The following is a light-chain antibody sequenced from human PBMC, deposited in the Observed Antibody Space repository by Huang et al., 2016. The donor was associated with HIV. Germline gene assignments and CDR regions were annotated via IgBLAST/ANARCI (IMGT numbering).Light chain of an antibody. Sequence: DIQMTQSPSSLSASIGDRVSITCRASRGIANSLAWYQQKPGKAPKRLLSGASRLESGVPSRFSGSESGTDYTLAISSLQAEDFATYYCQQYYVSPLTFGGGTKVEIK. J-gene: IGKJ4*01. V-gene: IGKV1-NL1*01. CDR3: QQYYVSPLT. CDR1: RGIANS. CDR2: GAS.